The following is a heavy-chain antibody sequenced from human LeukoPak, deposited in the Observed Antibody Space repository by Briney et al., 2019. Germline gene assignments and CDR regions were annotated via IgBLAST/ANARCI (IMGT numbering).Heavy chain of an antibody. Sequence: GGSLRLSCAASGFTFSSYSMNWVRQAPGKGLEWVSSISGSNSYIYYADSMKGRFTISRDNAKNSLYLQMNSLRAEDTAVYYCARAHEAVVKWGLSDAFDIWGQGTMVTVSS. CDR2: ISGSNSYI. D-gene: IGHD4-23*01. V-gene: IGHV3-21*01. CDR3: ARAHEAVVKWGLSDAFDI. CDR1: GFTFSSYS. J-gene: IGHJ3*02.